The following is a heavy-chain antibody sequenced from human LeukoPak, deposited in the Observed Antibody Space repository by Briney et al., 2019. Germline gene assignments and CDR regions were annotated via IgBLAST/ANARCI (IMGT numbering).Heavy chain of an antibody. CDR1: GFTFSGYW. Sequence: PGESLKISCKGSGFTFSGYWIGWVRQMPGKGLEWMGSIYPGDSDTRYSPSFQGQVTISADKSISTAYLQWSSLKASDTAMYYCARTYYYDSSGYPRCFDPWGQGTLVTVSS. V-gene: IGHV5-51*01. CDR3: ARTYYYDSSGYPRCFDP. D-gene: IGHD3-22*01. J-gene: IGHJ5*02. CDR2: IYPGDSDT.